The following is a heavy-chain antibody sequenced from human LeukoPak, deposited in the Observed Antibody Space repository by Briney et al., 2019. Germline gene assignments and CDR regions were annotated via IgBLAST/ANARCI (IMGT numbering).Heavy chain of an antibody. V-gene: IGHV3-21*01. CDR3: SSSSSYIYYADSVIGRFTISKDNAKNSLYLHINSPRAEDTAVYYCASPGGASAGQFDY. CDR2: ICNSSSYI. J-gene: IGHJ4*02. D-gene: IGHD3-22*01. Sequence: GGSLRLSCAASGVTFSSYSMSWVRQAPGEGLEWVSSICNSSSYIYYAAPVRGRFIISKANAKNSLYLQINVLSAEASVLYCVSSSSSYIYYADSVIGRFTISKDNAKNSLYLHINSPRAEDTAVYYCASPGGASAGQFDYWGQGTLVTVSS. CDR1: GVTFSSYS.